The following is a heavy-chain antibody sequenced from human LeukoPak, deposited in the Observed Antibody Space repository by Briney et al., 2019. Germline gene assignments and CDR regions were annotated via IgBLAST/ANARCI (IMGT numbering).Heavy chain of an antibody. CDR2: IRYDESSK. J-gene: IGHJ4*02. V-gene: IGHV3-30*02. CDR3: AKDKIDFGVVSPLDY. CDR1: GFTFSTYG. Sequence: PGGSLRLSCAASGFTFSTYGMHWVRQAPGKGLEWVAFIRYDESSKYYADSVKGRLTISRDNSKNTLYLQMNSLRPEDTAVYYCAKDKIDFGVVSPLDYWGQGTPVTVSS. D-gene: IGHD3-3*01.